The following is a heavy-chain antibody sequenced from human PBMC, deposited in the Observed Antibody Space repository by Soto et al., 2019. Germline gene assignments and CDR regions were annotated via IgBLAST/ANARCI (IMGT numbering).Heavy chain of an antibody. J-gene: IGHJ4*02. V-gene: IGHV3-48*03. Sequence: QPGGSLRLSCAASGFTFSSYEMNWVRQAPGKGVEWVSYISSRGSTIYYADSVKGRFTISRDNAKNSLYLQMNSLRAEDTAVYYCARVSLAVALDYWGQGTLVTVSS. D-gene: IGHD6-19*01. CDR2: ISSRGSTI. CDR3: ARVSLAVALDY. CDR1: GFTFSSYE.